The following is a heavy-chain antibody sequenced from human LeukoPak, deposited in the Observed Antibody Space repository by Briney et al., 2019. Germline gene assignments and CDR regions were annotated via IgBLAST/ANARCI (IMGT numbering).Heavy chain of an antibody. CDR3: ARSRVVPAAIGIIDY. V-gene: IGHV1-18*01. J-gene: IGHJ4*02. Sequence: ASVKVSCKASGYTFTSYGISWVRQAPGQRLEWMGWISAYNGNTNYAQKLQGRVTMTTDTSTSTAYMELRSLRSDDTAVYYCARSRVVPAAIGIIDYWGQGTLVTVSS. D-gene: IGHD2-2*02. CDR2: ISAYNGNT. CDR1: GYTFTSYG.